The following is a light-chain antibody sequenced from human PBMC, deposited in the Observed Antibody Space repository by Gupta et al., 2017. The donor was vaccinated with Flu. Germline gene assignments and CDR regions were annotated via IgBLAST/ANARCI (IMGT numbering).Light chain of an antibody. J-gene: IGKJ2*01. CDR1: QSLLHSNGYNY. Sequence: DIVMTQSPLSLPVTPGEPASISCRSGQSLLHSNGYNYLDWYRQKPGQSPQLLIYLGSNRASGVPDRFSGTGSGTDFTLTISRVEAEDVAVYYCMQALQTPNTFGQGTKLEIK. V-gene: IGKV2-28*01. CDR2: LGS. CDR3: MQALQTPNT.